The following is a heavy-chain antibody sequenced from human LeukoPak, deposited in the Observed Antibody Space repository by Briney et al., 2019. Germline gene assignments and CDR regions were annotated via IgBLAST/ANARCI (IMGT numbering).Heavy chain of an antibody. CDR3: ARDWGPPDAFDI. CDR1: GFTFSSYS. J-gene: IGHJ3*02. V-gene: IGHV3-21*01. D-gene: IGHD3-16*01. Sequence: GGSPRLSCAASGFTFSSYSLNWVRQAPGKGLEWVSSISSSNTYIYYADTVKGRFTVSRDNAKNSLYLQMNSLRAEDTAVYYCARDWGPPDAFDIWGQGTMVTVSS. CDR2: ISSSNTYI.